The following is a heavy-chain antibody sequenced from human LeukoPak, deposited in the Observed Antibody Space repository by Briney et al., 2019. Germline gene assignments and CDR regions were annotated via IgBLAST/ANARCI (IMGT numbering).Heavy chain of an antibody. CDR1: GFTFSNYA. D-gene: IGHD1-7*01. J-gene: IGHJ4*02. CDR2: NTGSGGST. V-gene: IGHV3-23*01. CDR3: ANAPGKLDLRAY. Sequence: GVSLRLSCAASGFTFSNYAMTWVRQAPGKGLEWVTANTGSGGSTYYADSVKGRFTISRDNSKTTLYLQMNTLRAEDTALYYCANAPGKLDLRAYWGQGTLVTVSS.